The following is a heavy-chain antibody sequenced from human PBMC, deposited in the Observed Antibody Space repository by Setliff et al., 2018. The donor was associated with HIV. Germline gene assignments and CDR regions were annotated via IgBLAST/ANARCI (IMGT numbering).Heavy chain of an antibody. CDR3: ARGPPAEDYYYYMDV. CDR2: VHYGGSI. J-gene: IGHJ6*03. CDR1: GGPISTNDYY. Sequence: PSETLSLTCTVSGGPISTNDYYWGFIRQSPGKGLEWIASVHYGGSIFYNPFLKSRVTLSVGTSKRQFSLKLTSVTAADTAVYYCARGPPAEDYYYYMDVWDKGTTVTVSS. V-gene: IGHV4-39*01.